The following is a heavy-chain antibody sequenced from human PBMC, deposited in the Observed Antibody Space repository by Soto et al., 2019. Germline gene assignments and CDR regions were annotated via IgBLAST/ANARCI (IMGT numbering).Heavy chain of an antibody. V-gene: IGHV4-31*03. CDR1: GGSISSGGYY. CDR2: IYYSGST. CDR3: ARDRETDSWPSGAFDP. Sequence: SETLSLTCFVSGGSISSGGYYWSWIRQHPGKGLEWIGYIYYSGSTYYNPSLKSRVTISVDTSKNQFSLKLSSVTAADTAVYYCARDRETDSWPSGAFDPWGQGTLVIISS. J-gene: IGHJ5*02. D-gene: IGHD3-16*01.